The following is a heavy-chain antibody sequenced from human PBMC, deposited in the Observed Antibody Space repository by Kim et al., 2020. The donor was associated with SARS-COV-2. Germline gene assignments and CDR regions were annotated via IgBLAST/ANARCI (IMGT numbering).Heavy chain of an antibody. CDR3: AKEWRMTTLATGGDYVDN. J-gene: IGHJ4*02. Sequence: GGSLRLSCVASGFTFSDYAMNWVRQAPGKGLEWVAVVSCGGGSTYYADSVKGRFTISRDNTKNTVYLQMNSLRAEDTALYYCAKEWRMTTLATGGDYVDNWGAGTLVTVSP. CDR1: GFTFSDYA. CDR2: VSCGGGST. D-gene: IGHD4-17*01. V-gene: IGHV3-23*01.